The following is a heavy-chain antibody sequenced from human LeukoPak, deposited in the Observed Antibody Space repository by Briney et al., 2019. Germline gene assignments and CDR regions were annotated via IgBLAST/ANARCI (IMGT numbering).Heavy chain of an antibody. Sequence: PGGSLRLSCAASGFTFSTYEMNWVRQAPGKGLEWVSYISSSGSTLYYADSVKGRFTISRDNAKSSLYLQMNSLRAEDTAVYYCASEGVVSDYYFDYWGQGTLVTVSS. D-gene: IGHD2-15*01. CDR3: ASEGVVSDYYFDY. CDR2: ISSSGSTL. V-gene: IGHV3-48*03. CDR1: GFTFSTYE. J-gene: IGHJ4*02.